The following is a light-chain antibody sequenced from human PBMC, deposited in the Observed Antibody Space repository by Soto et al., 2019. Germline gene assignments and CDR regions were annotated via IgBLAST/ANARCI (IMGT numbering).Light chain of an antibody. CDR1: QNVGSRY. CDR3: QQYGSSPRK. J-gene: IGKJ1*01. V-gene: IGKV3-20*01. Sequence: ELVLTRSPGTLSLSPGERATLSCRASQNVGSRYLAWYQQKPGQAPRLLIYGTSNRATGIPDRFSGSGSGTDFSLTISSLEPGDLAVYSCQQYGSSPRKFGQGNKVETK. CDR2: GTS.